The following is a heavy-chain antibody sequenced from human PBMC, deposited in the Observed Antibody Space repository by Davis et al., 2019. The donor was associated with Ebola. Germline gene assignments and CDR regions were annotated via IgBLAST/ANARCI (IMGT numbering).Heavy chain of an antibody. CDR1: GYIFTSYA. CDR3: ARDEDY. V-gene: IGHV1-3*01. CDR2: INGGSGDT. Sequence: AASVKVSCKASGYIFTSYAIHWVRQAPGQGLEWMGWINGGSGDTKYSQNFQGRVTITRDTSASTAYMEVRSLRSDDTAVYYCARDEDYWGQGTLVTVSS. J-gene: IGHJ4*02.